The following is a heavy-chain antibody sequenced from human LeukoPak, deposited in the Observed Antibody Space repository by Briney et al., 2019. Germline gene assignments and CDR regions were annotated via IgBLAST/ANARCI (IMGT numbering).Heavy chain of an antibody. V-gene: IGHV3-21*01. CDR2: ICNRSNYF. Sequence: GGSLRLSCAASGFTFSSYSVNWVGQAPGKGLEWVSSICNRSNYFSYAHSVKGRFTISRDNAKNSLYLQMNSLRAEDTAVYYCARDGKDSSGPNWFDPWGQGTLVTVSS. CDR3: ARDGKDSSGPNWFDP. J-gene: IGHJ5*02. D-gene: IGHD6-19*01. CDR1: GFTFSSYS.